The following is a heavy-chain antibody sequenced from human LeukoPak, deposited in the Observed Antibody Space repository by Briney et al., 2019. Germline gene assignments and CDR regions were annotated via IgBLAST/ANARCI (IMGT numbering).Heavy chain of an antibody. CDR2: IYHSAST. CDR3: ARDEGSGSYYGGYFDY. J-gene: IGHJ4*02. CDR1: GYSISSGYY. D-gene: IGHD3-10*01. V-gene: IGHV4-38-2*02. Sequence: SETLSLTCNVSGYSISSGYYWGWIRQPPEKGLEWIGTIYHSASTSYNPSLKSRVTISVDTSKNQFSLKLSSVTAADTAVYYCARDEGSGSYYGGYFDYWGQGTLVTVSS.